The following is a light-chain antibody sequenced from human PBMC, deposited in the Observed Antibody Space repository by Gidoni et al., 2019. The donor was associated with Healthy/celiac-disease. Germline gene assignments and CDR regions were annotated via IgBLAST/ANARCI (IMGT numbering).Light chain of an antibody. Sequence: EIVMTQSPATLSVAPGERATLSCRASQSVSSNLAWYQQKPGQAPRLLIYGASTRATDIPARFSGSGSGTEFTLTISRLQSEDFAVSFCQEYTNWPGAFGQGTKVEIK. CDR2: GAS. CDR3: QEYTNWPGA. J-gene: IGKJ1*01. V-gene: IGKV3-15*01. CDR1: QSVSSN.